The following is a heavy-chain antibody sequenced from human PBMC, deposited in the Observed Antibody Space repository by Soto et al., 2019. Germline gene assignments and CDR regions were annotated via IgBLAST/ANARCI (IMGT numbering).Heavy chain of an antibody. V-gene: IGHV4-39*01. CDR2: IYYSGST. Sequence: SETLSLTCTVSGGSISSSSYYWGWIRQPPGKGLEWIGSIYYSGSTYYNPSLKSRVTISVDTSKNQFSLKLSSVTAADTAVCYCARRGSSFSRAWFDPWGQGTLVTVYS. CDR3: ARRGSSFSRAWFDP. D-gene: IGHD6-13*01. CDR1: GGSISSSSYY. J-gene: IGHJ5*02.